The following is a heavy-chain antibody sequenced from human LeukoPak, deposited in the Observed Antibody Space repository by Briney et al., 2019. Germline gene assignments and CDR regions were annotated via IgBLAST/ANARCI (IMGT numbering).Heavy chain of an antibody. CDR3: AELGITMIGGV. CDR1: GFTFSDYS. D-gene: IGHD3-10*02. V-gene: IGHV3-48*04. Sequence: GGSLRLSCAASGFTFSDYSMNWVRQAPGKGLEWISYISSFSGTIDYGDSVKGRFTISRDNAKNSLYLQMNSLRAEDTAVYYCAELGITMIGGVWGKGTTVTISS. CDR2: ISSFSGTI. J-gene: IGHJ6*04.